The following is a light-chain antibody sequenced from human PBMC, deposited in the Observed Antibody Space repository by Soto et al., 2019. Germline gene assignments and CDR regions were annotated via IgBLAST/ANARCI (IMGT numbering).Light chain of an antibody. Sequence: EIVLTQSPGTLSLSPGERATLSCRASQTISSSYLAWYQLKPGQAPRLLIYGASTRATGIPDRFSGSGSGTDFTLTISRLDPEDFAVYFCQQYGSSPRTFGQGTKVEI. CDR1: QTISSSY. J-gene: IGKJ1*01. V-gene: IGKV3-20*01. CDR2: GAS. CDR3: QQYGSSPRT.